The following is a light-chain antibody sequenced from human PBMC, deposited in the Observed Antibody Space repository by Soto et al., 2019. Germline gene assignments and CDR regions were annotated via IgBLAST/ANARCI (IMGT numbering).Light chain of an antibody. CDR2: AAS. V-gene: IGKV1-33*01. CDR3: QQCQSLPLT. Sequence: DIQMTQSPSSLSVSVGDRVSFSCQASEDIGIYLNWYHQKEGEAPKLLIYAASNLETGVPLRFRGSGSGTHFTFTISSLQPDDFGTYFCQQCQSLPLTFGGGT. J-gene: IGKJ4*01. CDR1: EDIGIY.